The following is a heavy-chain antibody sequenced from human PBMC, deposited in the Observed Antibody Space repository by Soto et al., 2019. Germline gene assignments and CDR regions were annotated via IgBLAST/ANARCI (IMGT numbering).Heavy chain of an antibody. CDR3: ARDLRYSSSSMDRYYYYGMDV. CDR2: ISSSSSYI. V-gene: IGHV3-21*01. Sequence: LRLSCAASGFTFSSYSMNWVRQAPGKGLEWVSSISSSSSYIYYANSVKGRFTISRDNAKNSLYLQMNSLRAEDTAVYYCARDLRYSSSSMDRYYYYGMDVWGQGTTVTVSS. D-gene: IGHD6-6*01. J-gene: IGHJ6*02. CDR1: GFTFSSYS.